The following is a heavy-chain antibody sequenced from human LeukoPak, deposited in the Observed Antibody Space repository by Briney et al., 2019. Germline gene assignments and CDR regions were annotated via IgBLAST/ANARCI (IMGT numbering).Heavy chain of an antibody. CDR3: AKLLPGIVGASRAEDY. CDR1: GFTFSSYS. V-gene: IGHV3-21*01. CDR2: ISSSSSYI. J-gene: IGHJ4*02. Sequence: KPGGSLRLSCAASGFTFSSYSTNWVRQAPGKGLEWVSSISSSSSYIYYADSMKGRFTISRDNAKNSLYLQMNSLRAEDTAVYYCAKLLPGIVGASRAEDYWGQGTLVTVSS. D-gene: IGHD1-26*01.